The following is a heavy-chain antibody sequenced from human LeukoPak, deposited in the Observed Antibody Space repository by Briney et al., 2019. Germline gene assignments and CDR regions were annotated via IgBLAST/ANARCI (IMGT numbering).Heavy chain of an antibody. CDR3: AKPPMPYYYDSSGYSYFDY. J-gene: IGHJ4*02. D-gene: IGHD3-22*01. Sequence: GGSLRLSCAASGFTFASYAMSWVRQAPGKGLEWVSVISGSGGSTYYADSVKGRFTISRDNSKNTLYVQMNSLRAEDTAVYYCAKPPMPYYYDSSGYSYFDYWGQGTLVTVSS. CDR2: ISGSGGST. V-gene: IGHV3-23*01. CDR1: GFTFASYA.